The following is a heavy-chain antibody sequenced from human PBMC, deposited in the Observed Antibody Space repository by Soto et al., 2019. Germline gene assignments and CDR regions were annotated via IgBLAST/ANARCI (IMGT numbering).Heavy chain of an antibody. V-gene: IGHV1-46*01. CDR3: ARGSYPHITMIVVALDY. J-gene: IGHJ4*02. D-gene: IGHD3-22*01. Sequence: ASVKVSCKASGYTFTSYYMHWVRQAPGQGLEWMGIINPSGGSTSYAQKFQGRVTMTRDTSTSTVYMGLSSLRSEDTAVYYCARGSYPHITMIVVALDYWGQGTLVTVSS. CDR2: INPSGGST. CDR1: GYTFTSYY.